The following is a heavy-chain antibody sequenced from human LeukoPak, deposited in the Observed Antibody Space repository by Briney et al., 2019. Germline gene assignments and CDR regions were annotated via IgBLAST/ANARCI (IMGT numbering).Heavy chain of an antibody. J-gene: IGHJ6*02. CDR2: ISSSGSTI. CDR3: ARDYGYRSGGSCYGDYYGMDV. Sequence: PGGSLRLSCAASGFTFSDYYMSWIRQAPGKGLEWVSYISSSGSTIYYADSVKGRFTISRDNAKNSLYLQMNSLRAEDTAVYYCARDYGYRSGGSCYGDYYGMDVWGQGTTVTVSS. V-gene: IGHV3-11*01. CDR1: GFTFSDYY. D-gene: IGHD2-15*01.